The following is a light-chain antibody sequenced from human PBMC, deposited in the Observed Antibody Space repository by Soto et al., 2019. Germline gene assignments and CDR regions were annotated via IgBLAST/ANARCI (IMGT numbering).Light chain of an antibody. V-gene: IGLV2-14*01. CDR2: EVT. CDR3: SSYTNSNTWV. Sequence: QSALTQPASVSGSPGQSITISCTGTRRDVGSYNYVSWYQQHPGKVPKLMIYEVTNRPSGVSNRFSGSKSGNTASLTISGLQDEDEADYYCSSYTNSNTWVFGGGTKLTVL. J-gene: IGLJ3*02. CDR1: RRDVGSYNY.